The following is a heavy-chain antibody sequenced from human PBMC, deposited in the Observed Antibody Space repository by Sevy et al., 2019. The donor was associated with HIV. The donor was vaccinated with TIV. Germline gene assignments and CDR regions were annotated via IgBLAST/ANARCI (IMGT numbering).Heavy chain of an antibody. D-gene: IGHD3-16*01. CDR2: ISFDGDNK. Sequence: GGYLRLSCEASGFSFSRYGMHWVRQVAGKGLEWVAVISFDGDNKYYSDSVRGRFAISRDNSENTMHLQMNNLRLDDTAVYYCAKGLSSIYPYSMDVWGQGTTVTVSS. J-gene: IGHJ6*02. CDR3: AKGLSSIYPYSMDV. CDR1: GFSFSRYG. V-gene: IGHV3-30*18.